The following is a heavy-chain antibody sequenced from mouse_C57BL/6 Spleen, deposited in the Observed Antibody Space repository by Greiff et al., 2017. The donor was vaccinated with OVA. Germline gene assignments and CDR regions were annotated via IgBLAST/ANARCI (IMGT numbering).Heavy chain of an antibody. Sequence: QVQLQQSGAELVKPGASVTLSCKASGYTFTSYWMHWVKQRPGQGLEWIGMIHPNSGSTNYNEKFKSKATLTVDKSSSTAYMQLSSLTSEDSAVYYCAKLLRYYFDYWGQGTTLTVSS. CDR2: IHPNSGST. CDR1: GYTFTSYW. CDR3: AKLLRYYFDY. D-gene: IGHD1-1*01. V-gene: IGHV1-64*01. J-gene: IGHJ2*01.